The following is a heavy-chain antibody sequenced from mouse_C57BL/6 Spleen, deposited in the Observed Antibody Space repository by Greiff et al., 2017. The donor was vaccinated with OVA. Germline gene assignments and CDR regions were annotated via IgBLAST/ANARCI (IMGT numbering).Heavy chain of an antibody. D-gene: IGHD2-4*01. J-gene: IGHJ2*01. CDR2: ISDGGSYT. Sequence: EVQGVESGGGLVKPGGSLKLSCAASGFTFSSYAMSWVRQTPEKRLEWVATISDGGSYTYYPDNVKGRFTISRDNAKNNLYLQMSHLKSEDTAMYYCARERLRRFDYWGQGTTLTVSS. CDR3: ARERLRRFDY. V-gene: IGHV5-4*01. CDR1: GFTFSSYA.